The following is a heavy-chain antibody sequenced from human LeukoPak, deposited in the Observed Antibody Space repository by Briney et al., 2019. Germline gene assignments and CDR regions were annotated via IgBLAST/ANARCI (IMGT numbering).Heavy chain of an antibody. CDR2: IKQDGSEK. CDR1: GFTFSSYW. D-gene: IGHD3-3*01. CDR3: ARDKRPYYDFWSA. V-gene: IGHV3-7*01. Sequence: GGSLRLSCAASGFTFSSYWMSWVRQAPGKGLEWVANIKQDGSEKYYVDSVKGRFTISRDNAKNSLYLQMNSLRAEDTAVYYCARDKRPYYDFWSAWGQGTLVTVSS. J-gene: IGHJ5*02.